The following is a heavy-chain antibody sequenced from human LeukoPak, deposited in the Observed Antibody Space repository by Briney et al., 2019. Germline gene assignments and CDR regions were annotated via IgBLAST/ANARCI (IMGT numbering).Heavy chain of an antibody. J-gene: IGHJ4*02. Sequence: GGFLRLSCAASGFSFSNHVMHWVRQAPGKGLEYVSTISANGGNTYYAHSVKGRFTISRDNSMNTLYLQMGSLRAEDMAVYYCAKGGSCRGVSCFVALFDYWGQGSLVTVSS. CDR1: GFSFSNHV. CDR2: ISANGGNT. V-gene: IGHV3-64*01. D-gene: IGHD3-16*01. CDR3: AKGGSCRGVSCFVALFDY.